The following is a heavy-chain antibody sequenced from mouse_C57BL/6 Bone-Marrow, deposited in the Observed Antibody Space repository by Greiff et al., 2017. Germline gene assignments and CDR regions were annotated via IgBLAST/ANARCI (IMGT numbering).Heavy chain of an antibody. D-gene: IGHD1-1*01. J-gene: IGHJ2*01. CDR1: GYTFTDYY. V-gene: IGHV1-26*01. Sequence: VQLQQSGPELVKPGASVKISCKASGYTFTDYYMNWVKQSHGKSLEWIGDINPNNGGTSYNQKFKGKATLTVDKSSSTAYMELRSLTSEDSAVYYCARNDYYGSSYDFDYWGQGTTLTVSS. CDR2: INPNNGGT. CDR3: ARNDYYGSSYDFDY.